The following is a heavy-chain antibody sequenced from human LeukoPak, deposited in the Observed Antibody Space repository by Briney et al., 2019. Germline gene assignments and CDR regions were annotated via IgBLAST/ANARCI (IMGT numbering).Heavy chain of an antibody. CDR3: ARGQGIDSVPAATPENYGMDV. CDR2: INNSGST. Sequence: SDPLSLSSAVYGGSISYYYWSLLHHPPGKLLGWVGNINNSGSTNYNPSLKSRVTISVDTPKNQFSLKLSSVTAADTAVYYCARGQGIDSVPAATPENYGMDVWGQGTTVTVSS. CDR1: GGSISYYY. V-gene: IGHV4-34*01. J-gene: IGHJ6*02. D-gene: IGHD2-2*01.